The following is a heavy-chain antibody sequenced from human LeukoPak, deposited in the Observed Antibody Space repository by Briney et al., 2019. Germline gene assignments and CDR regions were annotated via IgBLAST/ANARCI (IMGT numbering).Heavy chain of an antibody. D-gene: IGHD3-9*01. CDR1: GFTFSSSA. CDR2: ISSGGTTK. Sequence: GRSLRLSCAASGFTFSSSAMHWVRQAPGKELEWVAVISSGGTTKIYAESVKGRFTISRDNSKDTLYLQMNSLPTEDTAVYYCAKAESPDILSGYYRSYFDHWGQGTLVTVSS. CDR3: AKAESPDILSGYYRSYFDH. J-gene: IGHJ4*02. V-gene: IGHV3-30*04.